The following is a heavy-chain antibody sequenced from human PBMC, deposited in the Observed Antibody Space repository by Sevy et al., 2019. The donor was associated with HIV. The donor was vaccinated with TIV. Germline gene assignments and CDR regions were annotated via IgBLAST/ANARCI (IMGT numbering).Heavy chain of an antibody. V-gene: IGHV3-49*04. Sequence: GGSLRLSCTASGFTFGDYAMSWVRQAPGKGLEWVGFIRSKAYGGTTEYAASVKGRFTISRDDSKSIAYLQMNSLKTEDTAVYYCTRDTLSPYYYDSSGPITGYFQHWGQSTLVTVSS. CDR1: GFTFGDYA. CDR2: IRSKAYGGTT. CDR3: TRDTLSPYYYDSSGPITGYFQH. D-gene: IGHD3-22*01. J-gene: IGHJ1*01.